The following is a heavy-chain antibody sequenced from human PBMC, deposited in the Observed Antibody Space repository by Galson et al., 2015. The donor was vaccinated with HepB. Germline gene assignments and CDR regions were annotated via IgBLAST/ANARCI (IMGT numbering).Heavy chain of an antibody. J-gene: IGHJ6*02. Sequence: SVKVSCKASGGTFSRYAISWVRQAPGQGLEWMGGIIPIFGTANYAQKFQGRVTITADESTSTAYMELSSLRSEDTAVYYCAREAVRDIVVVPAVERGGMDVWGQGTTVTVSS. CDR3: AREAVRDIVVVPAVERGGMDV. CDR1: GGTFSRYA. CDR2: IIPIFGTA. V-gene: IGHV1-69*13. D-gene: IGHD2-2*01.